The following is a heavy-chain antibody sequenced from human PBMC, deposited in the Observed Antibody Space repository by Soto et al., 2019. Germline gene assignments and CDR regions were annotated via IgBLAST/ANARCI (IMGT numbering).Heavy chain of an antibody. J-gene: IGHJ5*02. V-gene: IGHV3-66*01. CDR2: IYGGGYT. D-gene: IGHD3-10*01. Sequence: GSLRLSCAASGFTVSSNYMSWVRQAPGKGLEWVSVIYGGGYTYYADSVKGRFTIPRDNSKNTLYLQMNSLRVEDTAVYYCARVIRDSTRFAPGGQGPLAPVPS. CDR3: ARVIRDSTRFAP. CDR1: GFTVSSNY.